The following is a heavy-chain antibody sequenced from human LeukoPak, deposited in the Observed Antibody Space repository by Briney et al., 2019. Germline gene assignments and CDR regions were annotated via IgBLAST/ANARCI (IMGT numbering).Heavy chain of an antibody. V-gene: IGHV1-69*04. CDR1: GGTFSSYA. CDR3: ARAERTSTHLAEHLYSSSWPEYFQH. CDR2: IIPILGIA. J-gene: IGHJ1*01. D-gene: IGHD6-6*01. Sequence: SVKVSCKASGGTFSSYAISWVRQAPGQGLEWMGRIIPILGIANYAQKFQGRVTITADKSTSTAYMELSSLRSEDTAVYYCARAERTSTHLAEHLYSSSWPEYFQHWGQGTLVTVSS.